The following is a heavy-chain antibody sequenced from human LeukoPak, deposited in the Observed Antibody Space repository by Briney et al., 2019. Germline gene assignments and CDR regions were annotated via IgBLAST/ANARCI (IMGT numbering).Heavy chain of an antibody. V-gene: IGHV3-9*02. Sequence: GRSLRLSCAVSGFTSDDYAMHWVRQVPGKCLEWVAGISWNSDTRGYVDSVKGRFTISRDNARNSLYLQMNSLRAEDTALYYCITNGGGDSGYGNFDYWGQGTLVTVSS. CDR3: ITNGGGDSGYGNFDY. D-gene: IGHD5-12*01. CDR1: GFTSDDYA. J-gene: IGHJ4*02. CDR2: ISWNSDTR.